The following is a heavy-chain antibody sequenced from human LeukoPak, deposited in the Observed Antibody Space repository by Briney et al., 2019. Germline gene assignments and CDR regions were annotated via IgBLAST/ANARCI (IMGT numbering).Heavy chain of an antibody. J-gene: IGHJ4*02. CDR2: IYYSGST. V-gene: IGHV4-59*08. CDR3: ARHAPMTTYDY. CDR1: GGSISSYY. Sequence: SETLSLTCSVSGGSISSYYWSWIRQLPGKGLEWIGYIYYSGSTNYNPSLKSRVTISVDTSKNQSSLKLSSVTAADTAVYYCARHAPMTTYDYWGQGTLVTVSS. D-gene: IGHD4-11*01.